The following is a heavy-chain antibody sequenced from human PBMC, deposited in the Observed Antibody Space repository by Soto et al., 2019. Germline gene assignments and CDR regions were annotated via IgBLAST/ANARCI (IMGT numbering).Heavy chain of an antibody. CDR3: ARTGIVGASIDY. V-gene: IGHV4-39*01. J-gene: IGHJ4*02. D-gene: IGHD1-26*01. CDR2: IYYSGST. Sequence: QLQLQESGPGLVKPSETLSLTCTVSGGSISSSSYYWGWIRQPPGKGLEWIGSIYYSGSTYYNPSLKSRVTISVDTSKNQFSLKLSSVTAADTAVYYCARTGIVGASIDYWGQGTLVTVSS. CDR1: GGSISSSSYY.